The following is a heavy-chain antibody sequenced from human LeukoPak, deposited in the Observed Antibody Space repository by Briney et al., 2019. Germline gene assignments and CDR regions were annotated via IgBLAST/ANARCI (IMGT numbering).Heavy chain of an antibody. D-gene: IGHD3-22*01. Sequence: PGGSLGLSCAASGFTFSNYAMHWVRQAPGKGLEYVSGISSNGGSTYYANSVKGRFTISRDNSKNTLYLQMGSLRAGDMAVYYCARGPRQGSSGYEPMDYWGQGTLVTVSS. J-gene: IGHJ4*02. CDR1: GFTFSNYA. V-gene: IGHV3-64*01. CDR3: ARGPRQGSSGYEPMDY. CDR2: ISSNGGST.